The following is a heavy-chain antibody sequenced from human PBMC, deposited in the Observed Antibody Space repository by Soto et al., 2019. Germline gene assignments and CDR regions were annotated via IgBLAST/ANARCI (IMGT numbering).Heavy chain of an antibody. Sequence: GGSLRLSCAASGFTFSSYAMHWVRQAPGKGLEWVAVISYDGSNKYYADSVKGRFTISRDNSKNTLYLQMNSLRAEDTAVYYCARSRYYDSSGADYWGQGTLVTVSS. V-gene: IGHV3-30-3*01. CDR3: ARSRYYDSSGADY. D-gene: IGHD3-22*01. CDR2: ISYDGSNK. J-gene: IGHJ4*02. CDR1: GFTFSSYA.